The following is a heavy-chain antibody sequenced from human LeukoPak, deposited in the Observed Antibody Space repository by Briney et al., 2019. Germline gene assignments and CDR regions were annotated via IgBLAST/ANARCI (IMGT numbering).Heavy chain of an antibody. CDR3: AREPGSGSYYGFDY. J-gene: IGHJ4*02. D-gene: IGHD1-26*01. V-gene: IGHV1-69*04. CDR2: IIPILGIA. Sequence: SVKVSCKASGGTFSSYAISWVRQAPGQGLEWMGRIIPILGIANYAQKFQGRVTITADKSTSTAYMELSSLRSEDTAVYYCAREPGSGSYYGFDYWGQGTLVTVSS. CDR1: GGTFSSYA.